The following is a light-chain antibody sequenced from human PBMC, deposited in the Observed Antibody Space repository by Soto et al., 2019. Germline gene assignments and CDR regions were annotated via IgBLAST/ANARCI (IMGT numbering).Light chain of an antibody. Sequence: QSALTQPASVSGSPGQSITISCTGTSSDVGGYNYVSWYHQHPGKAPKLMIYDVSNRPSGVSNRFSGSKSGNTASLTISGLQAEDEADYYCSSYTSSSTLPSYVFGTGTKLTVL. CDR2: DVS. CDR1: SSDVGGYNY. CDR3: SSYTSSSTLPSYV. V-gene: IGLV2-14*01. J-gene: IGLJ1*01.